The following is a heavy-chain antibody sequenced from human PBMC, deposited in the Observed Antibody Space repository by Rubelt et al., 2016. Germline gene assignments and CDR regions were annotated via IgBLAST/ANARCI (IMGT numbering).Heavy chain of an antibody. J-gene: IGHJ6*02. Sequence: GGSLRLSCAASGFTFSSYAMSWVRQAPGKGLEWVSAISGSGGSTYYADSVKGRFTISRDNSKNTLYLQMNSLRAEDTAVYYCAKAEYCSSTSCPYYYGMDVWGQGTTVTVSS. CDR1: GFTFSSYA. CDR3: AKAEYCSSTSCPYYYGMDV. V-gene: IGHV3-23*01. CDR2: ISGSGGST. D-gene: IGHD2-2*01.